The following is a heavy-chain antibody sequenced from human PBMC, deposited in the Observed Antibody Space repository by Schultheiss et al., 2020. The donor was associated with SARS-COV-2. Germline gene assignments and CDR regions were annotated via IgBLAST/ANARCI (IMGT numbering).Heavy chain of an antibody. CDR2: ISGSGGST. J-gene: IGHJ4*02. D-gene: IGHD5-18*01. CDR3: ASRDTAMVGYFDY. Sequence: GGSLRLSCAASGFTFSSYAMSWVRQAPGKGLAWVSAISGSGGSTYYADSVKGRFTISRDNSKNTLYLQMNSLRAEDTAVYYCASRDTAMVGYFDYWGQGTLVTVSS. CDR1: GFTFSSYA. V-gene: IGHV3-23*01.